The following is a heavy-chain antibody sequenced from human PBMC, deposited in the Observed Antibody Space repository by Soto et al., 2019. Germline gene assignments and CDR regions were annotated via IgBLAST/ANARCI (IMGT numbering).Heavy chain of an antibody. J-gene: IGHJ4*02. D-gene: IGHD6-6*01. V-gene: IGHV4-30-4*01. CDR2: IYYSGST. CDR1: GGSISNGDYY. Sequence: PSETLSLTCTVSGGSISNGDYYWSWIRQPPGKGLEWIGYIYYSGSTYYNPSLKSRVSISVDTSKNQFSLKMRSVTAADTAVYYCARWAALAGTFDYWGQGTLVTVSS. CDR3: ARWAALAGTFDY.